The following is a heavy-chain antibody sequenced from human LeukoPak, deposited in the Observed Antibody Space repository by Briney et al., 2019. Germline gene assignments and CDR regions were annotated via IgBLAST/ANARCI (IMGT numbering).Heavy chain of an antibody. CDR1: GFTFDDYG. D-gene: IGHD1-20*01. Sequence: PGGSLRLSCAASGFTFDDYGMSWVRQSPGRGLEWVSGFNWNGGSTGYADSVKGRFTISRDNAKNSLYLQMNSLRAEDTALYYCARDSPYNWNDGNFDYWGQGTLVTVSS. CDR3: ARDSPYNWNDGNFDY. V-gene: IGHV3-20*04. CDR2: FNWNGGST. J-gene: IGHJ4*02.